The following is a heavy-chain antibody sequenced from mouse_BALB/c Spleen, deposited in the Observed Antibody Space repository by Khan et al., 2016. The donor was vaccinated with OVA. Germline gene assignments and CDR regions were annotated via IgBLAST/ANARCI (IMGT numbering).Heavy chain of an antibody. J-gene: IGHJ3*01. CDR1: GYTFTSYT. D-gene: IGHD2-13*01. CDR3: SVVGRAHGDYGAWFAY. V-gene: IGHV1-4*01. CDR2: INPTNIYT. Sequence: QVQLQQSGAELARPGASVKMSCKASGYTFTSYTIHWVKQRPGQGLEWIGYINPTNIYTNYNQKFRDKATLTADKSSRTAYMKLSSLTSEDSAVYDSSVVGRAHGDYGAWFAYWGQGTLVTVSA.